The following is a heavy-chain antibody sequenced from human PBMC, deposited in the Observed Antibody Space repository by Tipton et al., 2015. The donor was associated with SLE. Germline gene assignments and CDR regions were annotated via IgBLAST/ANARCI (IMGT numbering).Heavy chain of an antibody. CDR2: MNPNSGNT. D-gene: IGHD6-13*01. J-gene: IGHJ4*02. CDR3: ARAPGIAAANYYFDY. CDR1: GYTFTSYD. V-gene: IGHV1-8*01. Sequence: QSGPEVKKPGASVKVSCKASGYTFTSYDINWVRQATGQGLEWMGWMNPNSGNTGYAQKFQGRVTMTRNTSISTSYMELSSLRSEDTAVYYCARAPGIAAANYYFDYWGQGTLVTVSS.